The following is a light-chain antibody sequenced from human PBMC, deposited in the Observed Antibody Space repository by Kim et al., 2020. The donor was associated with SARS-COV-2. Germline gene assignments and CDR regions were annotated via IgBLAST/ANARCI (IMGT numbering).Light chain of an antibody. CDR3: SSFTTSGTWV. CDR2: NVS. V-gene: IGLV2-14*03. J-gene: IGLJ3*02. CDR1: SSDVGGYNY. Sequence: GKSITISCTGTSSDVGGYNYVSWYQQHPGKAPKLVINNVSLRPSGVSNRFSGSKSGDTASLTISGLQAEDEGHYYCSSFTTSGTWVFGGGTQLTVL.